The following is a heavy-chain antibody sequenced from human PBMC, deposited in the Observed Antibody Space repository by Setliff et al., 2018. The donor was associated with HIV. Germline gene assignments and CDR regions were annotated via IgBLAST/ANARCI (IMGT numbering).Heavy chain of an antibody. CDR3: AKLLPAADMAREIDS. Sequence: SETLSLTCTVSGGSISRRIYYWGWIRQPPGKGLEWIGYFYYSGRSHYNPSLKSRVTISVDTSKNQFSLKLISVSAADTAVYYCAKLLPAADMAREIDSWGQGTLVTVS. CDR2: FYYSGRS. V-gene: IGHV4-39*01. CDR1: GGSISRRIYY. J-gene: IGHJ4*02. D-gene: IGHD2-2*01.